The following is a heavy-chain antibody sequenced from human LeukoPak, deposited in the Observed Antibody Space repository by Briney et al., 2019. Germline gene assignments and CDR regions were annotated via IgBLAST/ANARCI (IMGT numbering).Heavy chain of an antibody. J-gene: IGHJ6*03. V-gene: IGHV3-9*01. Sequence: GGSLRLSCAASGFILHDFAMHWVRQAPGKGLEWVSTISWNSDIILYADSVKGRFTISRDNDRDSLHMEMNSLRPEDTALYYCVKSGGYYYMDAWGKGTTVIVSS. D-gene: IGHD2-15*01. CDR3: VKSGGYYYMDA. CDR1: GFILHDFA. CDR2: ISWNSDII.